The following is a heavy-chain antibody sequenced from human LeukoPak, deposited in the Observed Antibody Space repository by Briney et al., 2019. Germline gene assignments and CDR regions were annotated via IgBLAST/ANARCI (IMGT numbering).Heavy chain of an antibody. CDR2: IYYSGST. D-gene: IGHD2-2*01. CDR3: ARQEVYCSSTSCYARGYSYGTFFDY. J-gene: IGHJ4*02. V-gene: IGHV4-39*01. Sequence: SETLSLTCTVSGDSISSSSYYWGWIRQPPGKGLEWIGTIYYSGSTYYNPSLKSRVTISVDTSKNQFSLKLSSVTAADTAVYYCARQEVYCSSTSCYARGYSYGTFFDYWGQGTLVTVSS. CDR1: GDSISSSSYY.